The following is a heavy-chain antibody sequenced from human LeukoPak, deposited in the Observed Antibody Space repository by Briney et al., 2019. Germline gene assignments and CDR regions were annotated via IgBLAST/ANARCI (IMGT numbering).Heavy chain of an antibody. J-gene: IGHJ2*01. Sequence: ASETLSLTCTVSGGSISSYYWGWIRQPPGKGLEWIGSIYYSGSTYYNPSLKSRVTISVDTSKDQFSLKLSSVTAADTAVYYCARSGSSSWYLPLYFDLWGRGTLVTVSS. D-gene: IGHD6-13*01. V-gene: IGHV4-39*07. CDR2: IYYSGST. CDR1: GGSISSYY. CDR3: ARSGSSSWYLPLYFDL.